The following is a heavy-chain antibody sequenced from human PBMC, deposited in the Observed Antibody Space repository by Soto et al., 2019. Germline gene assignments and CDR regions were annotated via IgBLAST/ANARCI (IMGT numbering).Heavy chain of an antibody. CDR3: ARGSSLAYEY. Sequence: QVQLVQSGAEVKKPGASVRVSCRASGYTFTDYHLHWVRQAPGQGLEWMGVMSPSDGRTTYPQKCQGRVTLTRDTSMSTLYMDLSSLTSEDTAVYYCARGSSLAYEYWGQGTLVTVSS. CDR1: GYTFTDYH. J-gene: IGHJ4*02. CDR2: MSPSDGRT. V-gene: IGHV1-46*01.